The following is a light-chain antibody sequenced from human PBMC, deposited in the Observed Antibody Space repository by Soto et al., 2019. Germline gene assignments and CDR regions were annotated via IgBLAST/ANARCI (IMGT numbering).Light chain of an antibody. V-gene: IGKV2-24*01. CDR1: QSLVGSDGVTY. J-gene: IGKJ2*01. CDR3: MQITEFPHT. Sequence: IVLTQTPLSPPVILGQPASISCRSSQSLVGSDGVTYLTWLQQRPGQPPRLLIYRNSGRFLGAPDRFRSRGAGTDFTLEISRVEADDLGIYYCMQITEFPHTFGQGTKLEIE. CDR2: RNS.